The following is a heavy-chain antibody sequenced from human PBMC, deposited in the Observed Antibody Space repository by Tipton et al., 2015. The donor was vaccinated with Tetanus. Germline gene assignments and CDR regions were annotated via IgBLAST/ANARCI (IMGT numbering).Heavy chain of an antibody. Sequence: TLSLTCTVSGGSVSSGDYCWSWIRQHAGKGLESSESISSRGSTYYNPFLTSRVTISVDTSKNQFSLKLTSMAAADTAIYSCARGGDNLTFQRPTGPWSDPWGHGTLVTVSS. CDR1: GGSVSSGDYC. CDR3: ARGGDNLTFQRPTGPWSDP. D-gene: IGHD1-1*01. CDR2: ISSRGST. J-gene: IGHJ5*02. V-gene: IGHV4-31*03.